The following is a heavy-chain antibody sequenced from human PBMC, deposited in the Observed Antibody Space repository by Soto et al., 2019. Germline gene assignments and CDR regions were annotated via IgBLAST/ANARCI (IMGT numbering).Heavy chain of an antibody. J-gene: IGHJ4*02. Sequence: EVQLVESGGGLVQPGGSLRLSCAASGFTFSTFWMHWVRQAPGKGPVWVSRINSDGSSTIYADSVKGRFTISRDNAKNMLYLQMNSLRGEDTAVYYCARYHYYDVNWGQGTLVTVSS. CDR1: GFTFSTFW. CDR2: INSDGSST. D-gene: IGHD3-22*01. CDR3: ARYHYYDVN. V-gene: IGHV3-74*01.